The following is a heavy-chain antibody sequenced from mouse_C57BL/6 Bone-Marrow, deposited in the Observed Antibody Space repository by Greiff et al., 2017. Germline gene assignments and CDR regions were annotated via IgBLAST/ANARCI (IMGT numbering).Heavy chain of an antibody. V-gene: IGHV6-3*01. CDR1: GFTFSNYW. CDR3: TGTYYGKAMDY. CDR2: IRLKSDNYAT. J-gene: IGHJ4*01. Sequence: EVKLMESGGGLVQPGGSMKLSCVASGFTFSNYWMNWVRQSPEKGLEWVAQIRLKSDNYATHYAESVKGRFTISRDDSKSSVYLHMNNLRAEDTGIYYCTGTYYGKAMDYWGQGTSVTVSS. D-gene: IGHD1-1*01.